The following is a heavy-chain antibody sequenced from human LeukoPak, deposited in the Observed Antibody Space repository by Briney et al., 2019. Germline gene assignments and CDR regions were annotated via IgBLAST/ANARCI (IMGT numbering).Heavy chain of an antibody. Sequence: GGSLRLSCSGSGFTFSSYAMSWVRQAPGKGLEWVSGISGSSGSTYYADSVKGRFTISRDNSKSTLYLQINSLRAEDTAIYYCAKPGNGYNSEIYYFDYWGQGTQVTVSS. V-gene: IGHV3-23*01. J-gene: IGHJ4*02. CDR1: GFTFSSYA. CDR2: ISGSSGST. D-gene: IGHD5-24*01. CDR3: AKPGNGYNSEIYYFDY.